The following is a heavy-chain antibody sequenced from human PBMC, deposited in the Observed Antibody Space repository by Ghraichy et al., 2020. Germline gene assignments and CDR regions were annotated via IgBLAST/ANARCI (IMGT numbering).Heavy chain of an antibody. CDR3: AKDPGVLWFGEPYFDL. J-gene: IGHJ4*02. Sequence: GGSLRLSCAASRFTFSSYGMHWVRQAPGKGLEWVACIQYDGNNRYYVDSVKGRFTISRDNSKSTLFLQMNSLRPEDTAVYFCAKDPGVLWFGEPYFDLWGQGTLVTVSS. CDR1: RFTFSSYG. CDR2: IQYDGNNR. V-gene: IGHV3-30*02. D-gene: IGHD3-10*01.